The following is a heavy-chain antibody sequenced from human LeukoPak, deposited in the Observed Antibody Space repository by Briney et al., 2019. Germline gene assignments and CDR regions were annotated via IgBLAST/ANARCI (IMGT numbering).Heavy chain of an antibody. CDR1: GFTFSSHS. J-gene: IGHJ4*02. D-gene: IGHD6-19*01. Sequence: GGSLRLSCAAYGFTFSSHSMNWVRQGPGKGLEWVSSISSSSSYIYYADSVKGRFTISRDNAKNSLYLQMNSLRAEDTAVYYCARDLSGDSSGWYFDYWGQGTLVTVSS. V-gene: IGHV3-21*01. CDR2: ISSSSSYI. CDR3: ARDLSGDSSGWYFDY.